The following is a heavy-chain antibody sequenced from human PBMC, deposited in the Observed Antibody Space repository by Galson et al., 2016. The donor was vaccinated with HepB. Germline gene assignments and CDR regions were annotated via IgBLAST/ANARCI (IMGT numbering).Heavy chain of an antibody. CDR3: AGDGRAWGGLDV. J-gene: IGHJ6*02. CDR2: VHYTGTT. CDR1: GASISGHY. D-gene: IGHD7-27*01. V-gene: IGHV4-59*11. Sequence: SETLSLTCAVSGASISGHYWSWIRQSPGRGLEWIGYVHYTGTTNYNPSLNSRVSISIDTSKTYFSLRLSSLTASDTAIYYLAGDGRAWGGLDVWGQGTTVTVSS.